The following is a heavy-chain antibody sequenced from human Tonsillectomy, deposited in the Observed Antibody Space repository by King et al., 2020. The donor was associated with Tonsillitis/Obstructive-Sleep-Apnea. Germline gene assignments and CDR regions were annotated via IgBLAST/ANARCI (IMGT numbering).Heavy chain of an antibody. J-gene: IGHJ3*02. CDR2: IKSKIDAGTA. CDR1: GFIFIDAW. D-gene: IGHD2-2*01. V-gene: IGHV3-15*01. CDR3: TTGILCSGTSCSGRAFDI. Sequence: EVQLVQSGGGLVKPGGSLRLSCAASGFIFIDAWMSWVRQAPGKGLEWVGRIKSKIDAGTADYAAPVKGRLTISRDDSKNTMYLQMNSLKTEDQGMYYCTTGILCSGTSCSGRAFDIWGQGTMVTVSS.